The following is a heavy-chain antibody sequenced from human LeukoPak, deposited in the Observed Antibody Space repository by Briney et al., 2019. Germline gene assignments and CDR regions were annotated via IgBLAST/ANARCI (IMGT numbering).Heavy chain of an antibody. Sequence: PSEALSLTCTVSGGSISSYYWSWIRQPPGKGLEWIGYIYYSGSTNYNPSLKSRVTISVDTSKNQFSLKLSSVTAADTAVYYCARRAPYSYEWSTLDYWGQGTLVTVSS. CDR3: ARRAPYSYEWSTLDY. J-gene: IGHJ4*02. CDR1: GGSISSYY. D-gene: IGHD5-18*01. V-gene: IGHV4-59*08. CDR2: IYYSGST.